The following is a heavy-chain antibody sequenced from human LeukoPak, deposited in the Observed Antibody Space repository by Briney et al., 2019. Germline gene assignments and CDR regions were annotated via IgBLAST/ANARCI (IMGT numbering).Heavy chain of an antibody. D-gene: IGHD2-15*01. CDR1: GFTLSSYE. CDR3: ARVGWNYMDV. Sequence: GGSLRLSCTVSGFTLSSYEMSWIRQAPGKGLEWVSSIDYSGGSTYYADSVKGRFTISRDNSKDTLYLQLNSLRAEDTAVYYCARVGWNYMDVWGKGTTVTIPS. CDR2: IDYSGGST. V-gene: IGHV3-23*01. J-gene: IGHJ6*03.